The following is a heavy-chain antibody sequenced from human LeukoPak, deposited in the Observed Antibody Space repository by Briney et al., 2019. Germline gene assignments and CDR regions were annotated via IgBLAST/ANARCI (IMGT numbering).Heavy chain of an antibody. V-gene: IGHV1-18*01. CDR1: GYTFTSFG. D-gene: IGHD3-10*01. J-gene: IGHJ4*02. CDR3: ASMGAYYYGSGSYLDY. CDR2: ISAYNGNT. Sequence: ASVKVSCKASGYTFTSFGISWVRQAPGQGLEWMGWISAYNGNTNYAQKLQGRVTMTTDTSTSTAYMELRSLRSDDTAVYYCASMGAYYYGSGSYLDYWGQGTLVTVSS.